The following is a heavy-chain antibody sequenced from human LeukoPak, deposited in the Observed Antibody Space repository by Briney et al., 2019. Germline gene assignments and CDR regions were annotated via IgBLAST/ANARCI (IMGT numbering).Heavy chain of an antibody. Sequence: GGSLRLSCAASGFTFSSYAMSWVRQAPGKGLEWVSAISGSGGSTYYADSVKGRFTIYRDNSKNTLYLQMNSLRAEDTAVYYCARFSSSGWLNDAFDIWGQGTMVTVSS. CDR3: ARFSSSGWLNDAFDI. J-gene: IGHJ3*02. CDR1: GFTFSSYA. V-gene: IGHV3-23*01. D-gene: IGHD6-19*01. CDR2: ISGSGGST.